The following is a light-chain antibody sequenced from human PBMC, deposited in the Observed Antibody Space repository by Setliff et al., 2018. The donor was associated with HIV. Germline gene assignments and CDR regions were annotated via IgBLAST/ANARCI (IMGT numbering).Light chain of an antibody. CDR2: AAS. Sequence: VLTQSPVTLSLSPGERASLSCRASQGIVSDYLAWYQQRSGQPPRLLIYAASTRSAGIPDRFSGSWSGADFTLTISRLEPEDFAVYFCQHYDNSQLTFGGGTKVDI. V-gene: IGKV3-20*01. J-gene: IGKJ4*01. CDR1: QGIVSDY. CDR3: QHYDNSQLT.